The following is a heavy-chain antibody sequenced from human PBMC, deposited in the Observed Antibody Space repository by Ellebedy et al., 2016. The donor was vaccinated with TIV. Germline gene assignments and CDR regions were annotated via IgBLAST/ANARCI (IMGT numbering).Heavy chain of an antibody. Sequence: ASVKVSCKVSGYTLTELSMHWVRQAPGKGLEWMGGFDPEDGETIYAQKFQGRVTMTEDTSTDTAYMELSSLRSEDTAVYYCATRKAAATTPYYYYGTDVWGQGTTVTVSS. V-gene: IGHV1-24*01. J-gene: IGHJ6*02. CDR1: GYTLTELS. D-gene: IGHD2-15*01. CDR3: ATRKAAATTPYYYYGTDV. CDR2: FDPEDGET.